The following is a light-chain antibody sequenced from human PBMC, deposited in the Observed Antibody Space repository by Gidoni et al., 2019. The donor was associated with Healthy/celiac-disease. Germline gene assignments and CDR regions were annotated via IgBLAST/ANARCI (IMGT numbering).Light chain of an antibody. CDR3: QQYDNHPYT. CDR2: DAS. J-gene: IGKJ2*01. Sequence: DIKMTQSTSSLSASVGDRVTITCQASQDIRNYLNWYQQKPGKAPKLLIYDASNLETGVPSRFSGSGSGTDFTLTISSLQPDDIATYYCQQYDNHPYTFGQGTKLEIK. V-gene: IGKV1-33*01. CDR1: QDIRNY.